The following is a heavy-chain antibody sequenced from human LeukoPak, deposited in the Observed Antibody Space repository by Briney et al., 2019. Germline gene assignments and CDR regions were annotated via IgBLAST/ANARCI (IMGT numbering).Heavy chain of an antibody. CDR1: GGTFTSYA. CDR2: IIPIFGKA. D-gene: IGHD1-26*01. V-gene: IGHV1-69*04. Sequence: SVKLSCKASGGTFTSYAISWVRQAPGQGLEWMGRIIPIFGKANYAQKFQGRVTITADKSTSTAYMELSSLRSEDTAVYYCGRHQHSGSYGAFDIWGQGTMVTVSS. CDR3: GRHQHSGSYGAFDI. J-gene: IGHJ3*02.